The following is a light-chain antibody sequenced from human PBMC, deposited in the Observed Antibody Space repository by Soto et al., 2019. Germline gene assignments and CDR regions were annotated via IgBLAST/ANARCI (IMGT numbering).Light chain of an antibody. Sequence: SVLTQPASVSRSPGQSITIACAGTSSDIGRYNMVSWYQQHPGKVPKLLIYDVSIRPSGVSDRFSGSRSGNTASLTISGLQPEDEADYYCTSYTSKNTHVFGSGTKVTVL. CDR3: TSYTSKNTHV. V-gene: IGLV2-14*02. J-gene: IGLJ1*01. CDR2: DVS. CDR1: SSDIGRYNM.